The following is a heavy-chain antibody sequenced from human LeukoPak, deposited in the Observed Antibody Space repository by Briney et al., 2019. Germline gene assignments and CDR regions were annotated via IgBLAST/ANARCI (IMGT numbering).Heavy chain of an antibody. Sequence: GGSLRLSCAGSGFTFSTYSMNWIRQAPGKGLEWVSIISSSSNYIYYADSVKGRFTISRDNAKNSLYLQMNSLRAEDTAVYYCASESPSDYWRQGTLVTVSS. J-gene: IGHJ4*02. CDR3: ASESPSDY. CDR2: ISSSSNYI. CDR1: GFTFSTYS. V-gene: IGHV3-21*01.